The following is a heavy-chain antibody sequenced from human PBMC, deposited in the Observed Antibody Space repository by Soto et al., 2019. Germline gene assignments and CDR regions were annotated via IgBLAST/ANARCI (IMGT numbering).Heavy chain of an antibody. CDR1: GGSIRSDSFY. V-gene: IGHV4-31*03. CDR3: SSAEVKRGRPDCGSTSCVYYFDS. D-gene: IGHD2-2*01. CDR2: VYYSGST. Sequence: QVQLQESGQGLLKPSQTLSRTCTVSGGSIRSDSFYWNWILQHPGKGLEWIGYVYYSGSTYYNPSLKSRVTIAVATSKTQFSLTLKSATAADTAVYSCSSAEVKRGRPDCGSTSCVYYFDSWGQGTLVSVSS. J-gene: IGHJ4*02.